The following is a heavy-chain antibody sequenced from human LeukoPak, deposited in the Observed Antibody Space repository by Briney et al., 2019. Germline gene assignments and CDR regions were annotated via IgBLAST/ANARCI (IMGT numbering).Heavy chain of an antibody. CDR3: ARQGARISSSWYIAFDI. D-gene: IGHD6-13*01. V-gene: IGHV4-39*01. CDR2: IYYSGST. J-gene: IGHJ3*02. CDR1: GGSISSSSYY. Sequence: PSETLSLTCTVSGGSISSSSYYWGWIRQPPGKGLEWIGSIYYSGSTYYNPSLKSRVTISVDTSKNQFSLKLSSVTAADTAVYYCARQGARISSSWYIAFDIWGQGTMVTVSS.